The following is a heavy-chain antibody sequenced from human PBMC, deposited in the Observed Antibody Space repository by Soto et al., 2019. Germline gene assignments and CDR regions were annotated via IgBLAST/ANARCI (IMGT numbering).Heavy chain of an antibody. J-gene: IGHJ5*02. CDR2: ISGSGRTI. V-gene: IGHV3-11*01. D-gene: IGHD3-16*01. CDR3: ARSPFPWGWFDP. Sequence: QVQLVESGGGLVKPGGSLRLSCAASGIVFSDYMSWVRQAPGKGLEWLSYISGSGRTIYSADSVKGRFTISRDNATNSPYLQMNNVRTEDTAVYYCARSPFPWGWFDPWGQGTLVTVSS. CDR1: GIVFSDY.